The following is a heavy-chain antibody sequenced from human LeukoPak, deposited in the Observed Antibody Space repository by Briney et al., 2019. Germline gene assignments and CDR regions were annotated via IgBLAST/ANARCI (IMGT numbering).Heavy chain of an antibody. V-gene: IGHV3-11*04. D-gene: IGHD1-26*01. CDR1: AFTFSDYF. J-gene: IGHJ4*02. CDR3: ASLRERSYYARGFDY. CDR2: ISSRGSTT. Sequence: GGSLRLSCAASAFTFSDYFMSWIRQAPGKGLEWVSYISSRGSTTYYADSVKGRFTISRDNAKNSLYLQMTSLRAEDTAVYYCASLRERSYYARGFDYWGQGTLVTVSS.